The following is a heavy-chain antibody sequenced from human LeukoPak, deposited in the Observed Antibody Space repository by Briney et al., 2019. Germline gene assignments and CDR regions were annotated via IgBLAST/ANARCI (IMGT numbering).Heavy chain of an antibody. J-gene: IGHJ4*02. Sequence: GGSLRLSCAASGFTFSNSAMTWVRQAPGKGLEWVSRISSGGDSTYYADSVKGRFTISRDNAKNSLYLQMNSLRAEDTAVYYCARVGAQRGWYFDYWGQGTLVTVSS. V-gene: IGHV3-23*01. CDR3: ARVGAQRGWYFDY. CDR1: GFTFSNSA. D-gene: IGHD4/OR15-4a*01. CDR2: ISSGGDST.